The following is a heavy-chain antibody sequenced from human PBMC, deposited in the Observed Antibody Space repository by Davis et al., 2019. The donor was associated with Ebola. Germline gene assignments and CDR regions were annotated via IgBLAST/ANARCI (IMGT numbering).Heavy chain of an antibody. CDR3: ASRYSGSYYLTAFDI. Sequence: AASVKVSCKASGYTFTSYGISWVRQAPGQGLEWMGWISAYNGNTNYAQKLQGRVTMTTDTSTSTAYMELRSLRSDDTAAYYCASRYSGSYYLTAFDIWGQGTMVTVSS. CDR1: GYTFTSYG. CDR2: ISAYNGNT. J-gene: IGHJ3*02. V-gene: IGHV1-18*01. D-gene: IGHD1-26*01.